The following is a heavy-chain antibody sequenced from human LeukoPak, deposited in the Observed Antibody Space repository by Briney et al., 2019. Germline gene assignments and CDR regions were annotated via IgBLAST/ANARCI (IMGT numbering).Heavy chain of an antibody. V-gene: IGHV4-39*07. CDR3: ARAQDIVVVPAANGGGLIWFDP. J-gene: IGHJ5*02. CDR2: IYYSGST. CDR1: GGSISSSSYY. Sequence: PSETLSLTCTVSGGSISSSSYYWGWIRQPPGKGLEWIGSIYYSGSTYYNPSLKSRVTISVDTSKNQFSLKLSSVTAADTAVYYCARAQDIVVVPAANGGGLIWFDPWGQGTLVTVSS. D-gene: IGHD2-2*01.